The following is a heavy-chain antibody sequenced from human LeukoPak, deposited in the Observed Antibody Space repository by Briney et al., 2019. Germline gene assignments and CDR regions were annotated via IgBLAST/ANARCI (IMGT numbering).Heavy chain of an antibody. J-gene: IGHJ4*02. Sequence: GGSLRLSWAASGFTLSDYYMSWIRQAPGKGLEWVSYISSSGSTIYYADSVKGRFTISRDNAKNSLYLHMNSLRAEDTAVYYCARDTGPRTIFGVVIDQYFDYWGQGTLVTVSS. CDR2: ISSSGSTI. CDR1: GFTLSDYY. D-gene: IGHD3-3*01. CDR3: ARDTGPRTIFGVVIDQYFDY. V-gene: IGHV3-11*01.